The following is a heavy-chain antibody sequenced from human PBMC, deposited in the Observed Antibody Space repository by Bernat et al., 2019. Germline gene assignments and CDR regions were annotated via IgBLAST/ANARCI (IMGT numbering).Heavy chain of an antibody. V-gene: IGHV3-30-3*01. J-gene: IGHJ1*01. CDR1: GFTFSSYA. D-gene: IGHD3-22*01. CDR2: ISYDGSNK. Sequence: VQLLESGGGLVQPGGSLRLSCAASGFTFSSYAMSWVRQAPGKGLEWVAVISYDGSNKYYADSVKGRFTISRDNSKNTLYLQMNSLRAEDTAVYYCARGVDYYDEQGFWYFQHWGQGTLVTVSS. CDR3: ARGVDYYDEQGFWYFQH.